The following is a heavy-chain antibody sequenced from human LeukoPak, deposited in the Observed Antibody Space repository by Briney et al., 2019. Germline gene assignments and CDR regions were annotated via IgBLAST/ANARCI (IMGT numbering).Heavy chain of an antibody. J-gene: IGHJ4*02. V-gene: IGHV3-33*01. CDR1: GFTFSNYG. Sequence: PGGSLRLSCVASGFTFSNYGMHWVRQAPGKGLEWVAIIWFDGSNIYYADSVKGRFTISRDNSKNTLFLQMNSLRAEDTAVYYCAREHGDYSLDYWGQGTLVTVSS. D-gene: IGHD4-17*01. CDR2: IWFDGSNI. CDR3: AREHGDYSLDY.